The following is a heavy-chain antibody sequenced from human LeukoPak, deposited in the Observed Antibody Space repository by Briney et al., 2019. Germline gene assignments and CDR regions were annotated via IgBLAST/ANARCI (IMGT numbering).Heavy chain of an antibody. CDR2: IVVGTTNT. CDR3: AATIAADTGYYGMDV. D-gene: IGHD6-13*01. V-gene: IGHV1-58*02. Sequence: SVKVSCKASGFTFRNSAMQWVRQARGQHLEWIGWIVVGTTNTNYAQKFQEGVTITGDMSTSTAYMELSSLRSEDTAVYYCAATIAADTGYYGMDVWGQGTTVTVSS. J-gene: IGHJ6*02. CDR1: GFTFRNSA.